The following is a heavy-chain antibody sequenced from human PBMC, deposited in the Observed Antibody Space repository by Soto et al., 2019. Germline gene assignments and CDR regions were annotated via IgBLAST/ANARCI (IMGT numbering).Heavy chain of an antibody. D-gene: IGHD6-19*01. CDR2: ISCCGGST. V-gene: IGHV3-23*01. CDR3: AKADGEQWLVPHLDN. Sequence: GGSLRLSCVASGFNFKKFAMACVRQAPGEGLEWVSGISCCGGSTSYADSVKGRFSIARDDSKNTLSLQMNSLRVEDTAQYYCAKADGEQWLVPHLDNWGQGTLVTVSS. J-gene: IGHJ4*02. CDR1: GFNFKKFA.